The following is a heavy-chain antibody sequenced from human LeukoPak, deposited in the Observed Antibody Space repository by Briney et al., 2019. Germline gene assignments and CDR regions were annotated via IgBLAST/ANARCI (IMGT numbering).Heavy chain of an antibody. CDR3: AKEYYDFWSGYQEKYYFDY. D-gene: IGHD3-3*01. J-gene: IGHJ4*02. CDR1: GFTYSSYG. Sequence: PGGSLRLXCAASGFTYSSYGMHWVRQAPGKGLESVAFIRYDGSNKYYADSVKGRFTISRDNSKNTLYLQMNSLRAEDTAVYYCAKEYYDFWSGYQEKYYFDYWGQGTLVTVSS. CDR2: IRYDGSNK. V-gene: IGHV3-30*02.